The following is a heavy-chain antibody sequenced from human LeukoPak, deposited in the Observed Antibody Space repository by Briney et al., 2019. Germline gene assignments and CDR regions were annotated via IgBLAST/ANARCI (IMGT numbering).Heavy chain of an antibody. CDR2: IRYVGSNK. V-gene: IGHV3-30*02. Sequence: PGGSLRLSCAASGFTFSSYGMHWVRQALGKGLEWVAFIRYVGSNKYYADSVKGRFTISRDNSKNTLYLQMNSLRAEDTAVYYCAKDLAVFASYYDSSGYDYWGQGTLVTVSS. CDR1: GFTFSSYG. CDR3: AKDLAVFASYYDSSGYDY. J-gene: IGHJ4*02. D-gene: IGHD3-22*01.